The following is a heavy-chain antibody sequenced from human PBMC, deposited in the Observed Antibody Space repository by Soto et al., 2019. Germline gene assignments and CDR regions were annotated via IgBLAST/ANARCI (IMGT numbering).Heavy chain of an antibody. CDR2: IYPGDSDT. J-gene: IGHJ6*02. V-gene: IGHV5-51*01. CDR3: ARQPSRGLLFYFYGMDV. CDR1: GYSFTSYW. D-gene: IGHD3-22*01. Sequence: GESLKISCKGSGYSFTSYWIGWVRQMPGKGLEWMGIIYPGDSDTRYSPSFQGQVTISADKSISTAYLQWSSLKASDTAMYYCARQPSRGLLFYFYGMDVWGQGTTVTVSS.